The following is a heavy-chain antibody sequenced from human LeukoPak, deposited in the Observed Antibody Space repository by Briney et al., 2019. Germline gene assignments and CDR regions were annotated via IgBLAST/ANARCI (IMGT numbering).Heavy chain of an antibody. D-gene: IGHD6-13*01. J-gene: IGHJ4*02. CDR3: ARDLFVASSLFFGY. Sequence: SETLSLTRTVSGGSISSYYWSWIRQPAGKGLEWIGRIYTSGSTNYNPSLKSRVTMSVDTSTNQFSLKLSSVTAADTAVYYCARDLFVASSLFFGYWGQGTLVTVSS. V-gene: IGHV4-4*07. CDR2: IYTSGST. CDR1: GGSISSYY.